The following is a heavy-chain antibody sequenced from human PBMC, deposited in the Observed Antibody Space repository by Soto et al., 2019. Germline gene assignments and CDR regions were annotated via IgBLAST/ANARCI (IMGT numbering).Heavy chain of an antibody. CDR1: GFTFSSYG. J-gene: IGHJ4*02. CDR2: ISYDGSNE. V-gene: IGHV3-30*18. Sequence: QVQLVESGGGVVQPGRSLRLSCAASGFTFSSYGMHWVRQAPGKGLEWVAVISYDGSNEDYADSVKGRFTISRDNSKNTLYLQMNSLRAEDTAVYYCAKDIVLMVYAGNFDYWGQGTLVTVSS. CDR3: AKDIVLMVYAGNFDY. D-gene: IGHD2-8*01.